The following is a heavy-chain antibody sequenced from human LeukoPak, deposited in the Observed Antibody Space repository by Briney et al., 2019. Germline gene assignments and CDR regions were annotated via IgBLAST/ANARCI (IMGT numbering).Heavy chain of an antibody. CDR3: ARHSGSGSYHSPFGN. CDR2: IYYSGST. Sequence: SETLSLTCTVSGGSISSSSYYWVWIRQPPGKGLEWIGSIYYSGSTYYNPSLKSRVTISVDTSKNQFSLELTSVTAADTAVYYCARHSGSGSYHSPFGNWGQGTLVTVSS. D-gene: IGHD3-10*01. CDR1: GGSISSSSYY. J-gene: IGHJ4*02. V-gene: IGHV4-39*01.